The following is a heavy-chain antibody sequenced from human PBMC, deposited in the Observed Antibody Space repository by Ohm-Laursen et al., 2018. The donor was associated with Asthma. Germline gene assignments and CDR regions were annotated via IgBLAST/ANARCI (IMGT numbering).Heavy chain of an antibody. CDR3: ARDNGYSYGYGLFL. CDR1: GGSVSSGSYY. J-gene: IGHJ4*02. Sequence: SQTLSLTCTVSGGSVSSGSYYWSWIRQPPGKGLEWIGYIYYSGSTNYNPSLKSRVTISVDTSKNQFSLKLSSVTAADTAVYYCARDNGYSYGYGLFLWGQGTLVTVSS. V-gene: IGHV4-61*01. CDR2: IYYSGST. D-gene: IGHD5-18*01.